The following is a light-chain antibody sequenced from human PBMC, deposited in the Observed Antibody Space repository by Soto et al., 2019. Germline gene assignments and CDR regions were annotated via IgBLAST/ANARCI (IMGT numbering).Light chain of an antibody. V-gene: IGLV1-40*01. CDR1: SSNIGAGYD. Sequence: QSVLTQPPSVSGAPGQGVTISCIGSSSNIGAGYDVHWYQQVSGTAPKLLLYGNSNRPSGVPDRFSGSKSGTSASLAIIGLQPEDEADYYCQSYDSSLSGVLFGGGTKLNV. CDR3: QSYDSSLSGVL. J-gene: IGLJ2*01. CDR2: GNS.